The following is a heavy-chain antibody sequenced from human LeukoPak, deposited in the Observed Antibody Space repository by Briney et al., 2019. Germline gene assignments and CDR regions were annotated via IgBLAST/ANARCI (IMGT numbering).Heavy chain of an antibody. CDR3: ASLGYSYGNHHFDY. D-gene: IGHD5-18*01. Sequence: PGGSLRLSCAASGFTVSNNYMSWVRQALGKGLEWVSVIYSGGSTYYADSVKGRFTISRDNSKNTLYLQMNSLRAEDTAVYYCASLGYSYGNHHFDYWGQGTLVTVSS. CDR2: IYSGGST. CDR1: GFTVSNNY. J-gene: IGHJ4*02. V-gene: IGHV3-66*01.